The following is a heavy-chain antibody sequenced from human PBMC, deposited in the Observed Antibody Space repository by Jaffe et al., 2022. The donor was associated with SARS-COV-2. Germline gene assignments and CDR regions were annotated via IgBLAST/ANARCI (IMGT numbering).Heavy chain of an antibody. CDR3: ARGATIFGVVSYSLHFDY. Sequence: QVQLQESGPGLVKPSQTLSLTCTVSGGSISSGSYYWSWIRQPAGKGLEWIGRIYTSGSTNYNPSLKSRVTISVDTSKNQFSLKLSSVTAADTAVYYCARGATIFGVVSYSLHFDYWGQGTLVTVSS. J-gene: IGHJ4*02. D-gene: IGHD3-3*01. CDR2: IYTSGST. CDR1: GGSISSGSYY. V-gene: IGHV4-61*02.